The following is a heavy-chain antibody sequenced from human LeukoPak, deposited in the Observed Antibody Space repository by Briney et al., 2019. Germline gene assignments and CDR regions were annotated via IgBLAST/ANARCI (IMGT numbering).Heavy chain of an antibody. J-gene: IGHJ6*03. V-gene: IGHV1-69*05. CDR2: IIPIFGTA. D-gene: IGHD3-3*01. CDR1: GYIFTSYD. CDR3: ARVRFLEYYYYYMDV. Sequence: GASVKVSCKASGYIFTSYDVHWVRQAPGQGLEWMGGIIPIFGTANYAQKFQGRVTITTDESTSTAYMELSSLRSEDTAVYYCARVRFLEYYYYYMDVWGKGTTVTVSS.